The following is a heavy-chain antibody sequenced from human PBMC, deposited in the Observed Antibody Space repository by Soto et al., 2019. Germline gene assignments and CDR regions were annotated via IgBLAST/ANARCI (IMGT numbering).Heavy chain of an antibody. Sequence: PGGSLRLSCAGSGFTFSNALINWVRQAPGKGLEWVGRIKSKTDGGTADFAAPVKGRFAISRDDSKNTVYLQMNSLKTEDTAVYYCTTDSYSTIIVVRFDYWGHGTLVTVSS. CDR2: IKSKTDGGTA. CDR1: GFTFSNAL. V-gene: IGHV3-15*07. J-gene: IGHJ4*01. D-gene: IGHD3-22*01. CDR3: TTDSYSTIIVVRFDY.